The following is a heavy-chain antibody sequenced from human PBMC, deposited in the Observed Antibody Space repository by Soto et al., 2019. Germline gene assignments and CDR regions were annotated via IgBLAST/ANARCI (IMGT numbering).Heavy chain of an antibody. D-gene: IGHD5-12*01. CDR1: GYTFTSSY. CDR2: INPSGGST. CDR3: ARDLTIGNTYSSYDVIDS. J-gene: IGHJ4*02. V-gene: IGHV1-46*01. Sequence: ASVKVSSKASGYTFTSSYMHWVRQAPGRGLEWLGIINPSGGSTSYAQTFQGRVTMTRDTSTSQVYMELSSLTSKDTAVYYCARDLTIGNTYSSYDVIDSWCQGTLVIVSS.